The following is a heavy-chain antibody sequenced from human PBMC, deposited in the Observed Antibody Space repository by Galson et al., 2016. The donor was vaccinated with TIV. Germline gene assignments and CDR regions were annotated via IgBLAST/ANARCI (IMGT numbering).Heavy chain of an antibody. D-gene: IGHD3-16*01. V-gene: IGHV2-5*02. CDR1: GFSLSTSGVG. Sequence: PALVKPTQTLTLTCSFSGFSLSTSGVGVAWIRQPPGKALEWLGLIYWDDDKNYRPSLKNRLTITKDTSKNRVVLTMTNMDPVDTATYYCAHTHMTRSTASAAFDMWGRGTIVNVSS. J-gene: IGHJ3*02. CDR2: IYWDDDK. CDR3: AHTHMTRSTASAAFDM.